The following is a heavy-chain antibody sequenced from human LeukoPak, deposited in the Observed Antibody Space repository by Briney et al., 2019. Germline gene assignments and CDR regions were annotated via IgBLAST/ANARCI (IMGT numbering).Heavy chain of an antibody. CDR1: GFTFSSYE. V-gene: IGHV3-48*03. CDR2: ISSSGSTI. J-gene: IGHJ5*02. CDR3: AKEFYYYDSSGYYLS. D-gene: IGHD3-22*01. Sequence: GGSLRLSCAASGFTFSSYEMNWVRQAPGKGLEWVSYISSSGSTIYYADSVKGRFTISGDNAKNSLYLQMNSLRAEDTAVYYCAKEFYYYDSSGYYLSWGQGTLVTVSS.